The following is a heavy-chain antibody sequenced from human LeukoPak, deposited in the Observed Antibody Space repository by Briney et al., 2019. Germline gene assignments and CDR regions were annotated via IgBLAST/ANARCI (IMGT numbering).Heavy chain of an antibody. D-gene: IGHD6-6*01. CDR2: ISSSSRYI. CDR3: ASPLYSSSSV. Sequence: TGGSLRLSCAASGFTFSSYSMNWVRQAPGKGLEWVSSISSSSRYIYYADSVKGRFTISRDNDKNSLYLQMNSLRAEDTAVYYCASPLYSSSSVWGQGTLVTVSS. J-gene: IGHJ4*02. V-gene: IGHV3-21*01. CDR1: GFTFSSYS.